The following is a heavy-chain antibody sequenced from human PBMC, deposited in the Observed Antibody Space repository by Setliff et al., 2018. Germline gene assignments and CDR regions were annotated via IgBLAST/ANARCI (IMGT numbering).Heavy chain of an antibody. V-gene: IGHV1-18*04. CDR2: ISASNGNT. Sequence: GASVKVSCKVSGSSFTGHNLHWVRQAPGQGLEWMGWISASNGNTNSAQKLRGRVTLTKDTSTNTKYMELRSLRSDDTAMYYCARDTHQWDPLYFDSWGQGTLVTVSS. CDR1: GSSFTGHN. CDR3: ARDTHQWDPLYFDS. D-gene: IGHD1-26*01. J-gene: IGHJ4*02.